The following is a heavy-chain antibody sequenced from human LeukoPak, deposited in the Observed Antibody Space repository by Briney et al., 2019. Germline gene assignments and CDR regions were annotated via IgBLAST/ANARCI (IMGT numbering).Heavy chain of an antibody. CDR1: GGTFSSYA. CDR2: IIPIFGTA. Sequence: ASVKVSCKASGGTFSSYAISWVRQAPGQGLEWMGGIIPIFGTANYARKFQGRVTITADESTSTAYMELSSLRSEDTAVYYCAVKRGGYCSSTSCYFSHGMDVWGKGTTVTVSS. J-gene: IGHJ6*04. V-gene: IGHV1-69*13. D-gene: IGHD2-2*01. CDR3: AVKRGGYCSSTSCYFSHGMDV.